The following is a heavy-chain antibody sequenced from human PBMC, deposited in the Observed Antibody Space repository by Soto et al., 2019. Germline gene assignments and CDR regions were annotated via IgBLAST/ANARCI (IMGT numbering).Heavy chain of an antibody. Sequence: SQTLSLTCAISGDSVSSNSAGWNWIRQTPSRGLEWLGRTYYRSKWYYTYAVSVKSRIIIDPDTSKNQFSLQLNSVTPEDTAVYYCAAVSSGLRCGGSCYNWFDPRGQGTLVTVSS. CDR1: GDSVSSNSAG. V-gene: IGHV6-1*01. D-gene: IGHD2-15*01. J-gene: IGHJ5*02. CDR2: TYYRSKWYY. CDR3: AAVSSGLRCGGSCYNWFDP.